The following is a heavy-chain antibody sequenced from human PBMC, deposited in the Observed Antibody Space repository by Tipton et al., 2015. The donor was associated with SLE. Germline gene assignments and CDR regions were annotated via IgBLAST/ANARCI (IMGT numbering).Heavy chain of an antibody. Sequence: QLVQSGPEVKKPGASVKVSCKASGYTFTDYYVHWVRQAPGQGLEWMGRINPKSGYSNSAQKFQGRVTVTRDTSISTAYMELSSLTSDDTAVYYCGRGYSGNYGLFDYWGQGALVTVSS. CDR3: GRGYSGNYGLFDY. CDR1: GYTFTDYY. CDR2: INPKSGYS. J-gene: IGHJ4*02. D-gene: IGHD1-26*01. V-gene: IGHV1-2*06.